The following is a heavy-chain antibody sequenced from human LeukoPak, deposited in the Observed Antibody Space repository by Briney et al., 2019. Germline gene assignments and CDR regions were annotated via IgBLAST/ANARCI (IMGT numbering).Heavy chain of an antibody. Sequence: PGGSLRLSCSGSGFTVSSNYMSWVRQAPGKGLEWVSVIYSGGGTYYADSVKGRFTISRDNSKNTLYLQMNSLRAEDTAVYYCARLTAYDSSGYYRGYFDYWGQGTLVTVFS. CDR2: IYSGGGT. V-gene: IGHV3-53*01. CDR1: GFTVSSNY. CDR3: ARLTAYDSSGYYRGYFDY. J-gene: IGHJ4*02. D-gene: IGHD3-22*01.